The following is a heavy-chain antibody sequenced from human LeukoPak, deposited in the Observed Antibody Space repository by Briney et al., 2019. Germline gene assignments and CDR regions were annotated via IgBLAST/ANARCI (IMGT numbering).Heavy chain of an antibody. J-gene: IGHJ5*02. V-gene: IGHV3-74*01. CDR1: GFTFSSYW. Sequence: GSLRLSSAASGFTFSSYWMHWDPPAPGKGLVWVSRINSDGRGTTYADSVKGRFTISTDIAKNTLYLHMNSLRAADTAVYSSAGGDPDLGTSTLSIGFDPWGQGTLVTVSS. CDR2: INSDGRGT. D-gene: IGHD3-16*01. CDR3: AGGDPDLGTSTLSIGFDP.